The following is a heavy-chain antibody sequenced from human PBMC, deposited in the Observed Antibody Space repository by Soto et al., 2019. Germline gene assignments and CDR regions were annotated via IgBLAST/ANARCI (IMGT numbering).Heavy chain of an antibody. Sequence: SGGSLRLSCAASGFTFTTFSMDWVRQAPGKGLEWVSYIHSSSTTIFYADSVKGRFTVSRDNAKNSLYLQMNSLRVEDTAVYYCARGNYCSGDRCTDGPNWFGPWGRGTLVTVSS. CDR1: GFTFTTFS. V-gene: IGHV3-48*01. CDR3: ARGNYCSGDRCTDGPNWFGP. D-gene: IGHD2-15*01. J-gene: IGHJ5*02. CDR2: IHSSSTTI.